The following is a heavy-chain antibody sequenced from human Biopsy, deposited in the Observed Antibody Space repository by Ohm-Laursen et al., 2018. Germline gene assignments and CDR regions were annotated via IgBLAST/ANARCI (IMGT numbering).Heavy chain of an antibody. Sequence: GSLRLSCTASGSAFSSSWMTWVRQAPGKGLEWVANINRDGNEKFYVDSVKGRFTISRDNAKTSLFLQMNSLRPEDTAVYYCARDSSRRAREGGMDVWGQGTTVTVSS. J-gene: IGHJ6*02. CDR1: GSAFSSSW. D-gene: IGHD6-6*01. V-gene: IGHV3-7*01. CDR3: ARDSSRRAREGGMDV. CDR2: INRDGNEK.